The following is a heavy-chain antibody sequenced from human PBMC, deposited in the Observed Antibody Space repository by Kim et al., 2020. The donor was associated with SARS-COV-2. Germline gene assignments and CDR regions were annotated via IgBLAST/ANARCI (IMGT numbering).Heavy chain of an antibody. J-gene: IGHJ4*02. Sequence: SYARNFQGQVIITSDTSTTTVYMDLSGLRSEDTAVYYCAREAASAGKAFDCWGQGTLVAVSS. V-gene: IGHV1-46*01. CDR3: AREAASAGKAFDC. D-gene: IGHD6-13*01.